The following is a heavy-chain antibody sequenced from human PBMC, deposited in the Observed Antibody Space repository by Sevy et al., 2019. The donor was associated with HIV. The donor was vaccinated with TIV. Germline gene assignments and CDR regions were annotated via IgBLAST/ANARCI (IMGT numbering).Heavy chain of an antibody. D-gene: IGHD6-19*01. Sequence: GGSLSLSCAASGFTFRNSGMHWVRQSPGKGLEWVASIFSDGITTYYGNSVKGRFTVFRYNSKSTLYMQMNSLRVEDTAVYYCARESPSDWYLDSWGQGSQVTVSS. CDR3: ARESPSDWYLDS. V-gene: IGHV3-33*01. CDR2: IFSDGITT. CDR1: GFTFRNSG. J-gene: IGHJ4*02.